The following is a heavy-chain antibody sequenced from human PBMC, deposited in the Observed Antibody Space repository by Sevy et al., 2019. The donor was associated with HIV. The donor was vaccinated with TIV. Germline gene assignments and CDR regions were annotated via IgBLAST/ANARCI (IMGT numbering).Heavy chain of an antibody. CDR2: ISSSGSTI. D-gene: IGHD6-13*01. CDR1: GFTFSDYY. V-gene: IGHV3-11*01. CDR3: AKDITPAAGYYYYGMDV. Sequence: GGSLRLSCAASGFTFSDYYMSWIRQAPGKGLEWVSYISSSGSTIYYADSVKGRFTISRDNAKNSLYLQMNSLRAQDTALYYCAKDITPAAGYYYYGMDVWGQGTTVTVSS. J-gene: IGHJ6*02.